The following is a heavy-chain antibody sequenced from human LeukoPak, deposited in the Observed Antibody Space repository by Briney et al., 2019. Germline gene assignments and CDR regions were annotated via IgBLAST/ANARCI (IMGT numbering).Heavy chain of an antibody. V-gene: IGHV3-7*01. CDR1: GFTFSNYW. Sequence: PGGSLRLSCAASGFTFSNYWMSWVRQAPGKGLEWVANIKQDGSEKYYVDSVKGRFTISRDNAKNTLYLQMNNLRAEDTAVCYCARPDCSSTSCYANFDYWGQGTLVTVSS. D-gene: IGHD2-2*01. CDR2: IKQDGSEK. J-gene: IGHJ4*02. CDR3: ARPDCSSTSCYANFDY.